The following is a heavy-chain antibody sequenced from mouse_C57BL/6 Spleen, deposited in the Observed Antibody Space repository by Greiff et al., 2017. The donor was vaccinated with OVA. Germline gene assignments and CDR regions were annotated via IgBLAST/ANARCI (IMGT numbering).Heavy chain of an antibody. D-gene: IGHD2-4*01. Sequence: QVQLQQPGAELVIPGASVNLSCKASVSTFTSSWMHWVKQRPGQGLEWIGEIDPSDSYTNYNQKFKGKSTLTVDKSSSTAYMQLSSLTSEDSAVYYCARGELRRENYYDYWGQGTTLTVSS. CDR2: IDPSDSYT. J-gene: IGHJ2*01. CDR1: VSTFTSSW. V-gene: IGHV1-69*01. CDR3: ARGELRRENYYDY.